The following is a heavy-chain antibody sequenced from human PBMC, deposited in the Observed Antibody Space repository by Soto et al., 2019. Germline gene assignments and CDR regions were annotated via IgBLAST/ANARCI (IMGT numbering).Heavy chain of an antibody. CDR2: ISGYNGNT. J-gene: IGHJ6*02. V-gene: IGHV1-18*01. CDR3: AREGPAPYYYYGMDV. CDR1: GYSFTNYG. Sequence: QVQLVQSRGEVKKPGASVKVSCKTSGYSFTNYGISWVRQAPGQGLEWMGWISGYNGNTNYVQKLKGRLTMTTDTSTSTAYMELRSLTSDDTAVYYCAREGPAPYYYYGMDVWGQGSTVTVSS.